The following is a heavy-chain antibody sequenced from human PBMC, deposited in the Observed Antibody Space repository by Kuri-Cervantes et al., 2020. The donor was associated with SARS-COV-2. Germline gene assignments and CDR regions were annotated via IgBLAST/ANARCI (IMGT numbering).Heavy chain of an antibody. D-gene: IGHD6-19*01. CDR3: ARAGVAGYSSGWNPYYYYGMDV. Sequence: SVKVSYKASGGTFSSYAISRVRQAPGQGLEWMGGIIPIFGTANYAQKFQGRVTITADESTSTAYMELSSLRSEDTAVYYCARAGVAGYSSGWNPYYYYGMDVWGQGTTVPSP. V-gene: IGHV1-69*13. CDR1: GGTFSSYA. CDR2: IIPIFGTA. J-gene: IGHJ6*02.